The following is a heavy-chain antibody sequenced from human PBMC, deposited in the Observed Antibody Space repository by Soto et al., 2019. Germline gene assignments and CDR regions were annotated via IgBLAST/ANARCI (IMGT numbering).Heavy chain of an antibody. CDR3: ARGGYRYTYSY. J-gene: IGHJ4*02. V-gene: IGHV1-2*02. D-gene: IGHD5-18*01. CDR2: FNPNSGGT. Sequence: AVKVSCKSSVYTFTRYFMHWVRQAPGQGLESMGWFNPNSGGTNYAQKFQGRVTMTRDTSISTAYMELSRLRSDDTAVDYCARGGYRYTYSYSGQGTLVTVSS. CDR1: VYTFTRYF.